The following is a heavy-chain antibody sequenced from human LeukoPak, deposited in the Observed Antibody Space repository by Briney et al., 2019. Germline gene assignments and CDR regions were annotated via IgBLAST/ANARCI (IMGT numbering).Heavy chain of an antibody. J-gene: IGHJ4*02. V-gene: IGHV4-34*01. CDR2: INHSGST. CDR3: ASQGGVTGTYVTRGVDY. CDR1: GGSISSYY. D-gene: IGHD1-7*01. Sequence: SETLSLTCTVSGGSISSYYWSWIRQPPGKGLEWIGEINHSGSTNYNPSLKSRVTISVDTSKNQFSLKLSSVTAADTAVYYCASQGGVTGTYVTRGVDYWGQGTLVTVSS.